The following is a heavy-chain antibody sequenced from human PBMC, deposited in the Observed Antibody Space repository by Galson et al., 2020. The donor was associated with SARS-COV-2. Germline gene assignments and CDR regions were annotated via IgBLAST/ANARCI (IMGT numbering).Heavy chain of an antibody. Sequence: ASVKVSCKASGYTFSRHPINWVRQAPGQGLERMGWINTNAGNPTYAQGVTGRFVFSLDTSVSTAYLHISSLKTDDTAVYYCAREYNDSFDFWGQGTKVTVAS. J-gene: IGHJ3*01. V-gene: IGHV7-4-1*02. CDR2: INTNAGNP. CDR1: GYTFSRHP. D-gene: IGHD1-1*01. CDR3: AREYNDSFDF.